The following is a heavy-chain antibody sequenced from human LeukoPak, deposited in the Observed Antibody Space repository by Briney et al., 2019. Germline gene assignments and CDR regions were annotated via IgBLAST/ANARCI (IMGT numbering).Heavy chain of an antibody. V-gene: IGHV4-59*08. Sequence: PSETLSLTCTVSGGSISSYHWSWIRQPPGKRLEWIGYIYYSGSTNYNPSLKSRVTISVDTSKNQFSLKLSSVTAADTAVYYCAGSRLQYLPRHYYYGMDVWGQGTTVTVSS. CDR2: IYYSGST. D-gene: IGHD4-11*01. CDR3: AGSRLQYLPRHYYYGMDV. J-gene: IGHJ6*02. CDR1: GGSISSYH.